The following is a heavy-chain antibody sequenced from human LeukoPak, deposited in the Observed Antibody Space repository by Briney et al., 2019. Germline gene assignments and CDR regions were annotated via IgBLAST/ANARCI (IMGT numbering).Heavy chain of an antibody. V-gene: IGHV3-9*01. D-gene: IGHD3-16*01. CDR1: GFTFDDYA. J-gene: IGHJ4*02. Sequence: PGGSLRLSCAASGFTFDDYAMHWVRQAPGKGLEWVSGISWNSGSIGSADSVKGRFTISRDNAKNSLYLQMNSLRAEDTALYYCAKDRDRPRLGGVFVATFDYWGQGTLVTVSS. CDR2: ISWNSGSI. CDR3: AKDRDRPRLGGVFVATFDY.